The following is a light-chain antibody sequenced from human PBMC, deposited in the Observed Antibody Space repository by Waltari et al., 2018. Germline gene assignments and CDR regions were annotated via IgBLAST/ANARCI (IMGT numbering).Light chain of an antibody. Sequence: EIVLTQSPATLSLSPGERATLSCRARQRVSSYLAWYQQKPGQGPRLIIYAASNRATGIPARFSGSGSGTDFTLTISSLEPEDFAVYYCQQRSYLITFGQGTRLEIK. V-gene: IGKV3-11*01. J-gene: IGKJ5*01. CDR2: AAS. CDR3: QQRSYLIT. CDR1: QRVSSY.